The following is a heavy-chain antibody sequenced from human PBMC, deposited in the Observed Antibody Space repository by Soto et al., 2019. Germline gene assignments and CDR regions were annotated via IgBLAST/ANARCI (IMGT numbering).Heavy chain of an antibody. V-gene: IGHV1-69*12. D-gene: IGHD4-4*01. CDR1: GGTFSSYA. J-gene: IGHJ4*02. CDR3: ARDGGVYDYSPFDY. Sequence: QVQLVQSGAEVKKPGSSVKVSCKASGGTFSSYAISWVRQAPGHGREWMGGIIPIFGTANYAQKFQGRVTITADESTSTAYMELSSLRSEDTAVYSCARDGGVYDYSPFDYWGQGTLVTVSS. CDR2: IIPIFGTA.